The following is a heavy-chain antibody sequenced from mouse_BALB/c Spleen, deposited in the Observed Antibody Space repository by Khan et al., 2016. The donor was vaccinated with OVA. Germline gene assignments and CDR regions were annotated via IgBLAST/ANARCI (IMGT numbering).Heavy chain of an antibody. CDR1: GYTFTNYG. D-gene: IGHD2-1*01. J-gene: IGHJ1*01. V-gene: IGHV9-3-1*01. CDR2: INTYTGEP. CDR3: ARVGNYWYFDV. Sequence: QIQLVQSGPELKKPGETVKISCKASGYTFTNYGMNWVKQAPGKALKWMGWINTYTGEPTYADDFTGRFAFSLETSASTAYLQINNLKNEDTATYFCARVGNYWYFDVWGAGTTVTVSS.